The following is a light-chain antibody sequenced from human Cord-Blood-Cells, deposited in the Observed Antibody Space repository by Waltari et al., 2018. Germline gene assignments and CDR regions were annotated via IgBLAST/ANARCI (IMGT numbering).Light chain of an antibody. V-gene: IGLV2-14*01. CDR1: TSDGGGYNY. CDR2: DVS. CDR3: SSYTSSSTVV. J-gene: IGLJ2*01. Sequence: QSALTQPASVSGSPGQSITISCTGTTSDGGGYNYVSWYPQHPGKAPKLMIYDVSKRPSGGSTRFSASKSGKTASLTISGLQAEYEADYYCSSYTSSSTVVIGGGTELTVL.